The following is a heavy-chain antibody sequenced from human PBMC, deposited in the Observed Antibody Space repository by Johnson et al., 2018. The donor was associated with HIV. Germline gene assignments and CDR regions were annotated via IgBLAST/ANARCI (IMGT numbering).Heavy chain of an antibody. CDR2: INWNGGGT. Sequence: VQLVESGGGVVRPGESLRLSCAASGFTFDDYGMSWVRQAPGTGLEWVSGINWNGGGTGYVDSVKGRFTISRDNAKNSLYLQMNSLRAEDTALYYCATDVYGAREWRPAFDIWGQGTMVTVSS. V-gene: IGHV3-20*04. J-gene: IGHJ3*02. D-gene: IGHD4-17*01. CDR1: GFTFDDYG. CDR3: ATDVYGAREWRPAFDI.